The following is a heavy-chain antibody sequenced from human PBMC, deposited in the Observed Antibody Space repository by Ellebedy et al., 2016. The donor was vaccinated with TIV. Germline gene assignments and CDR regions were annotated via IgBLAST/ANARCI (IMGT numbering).Heavy chain of an antibody. CDR1: GFTFSHHA. V-gene: IGHV3-30*04. J-gene: IGHJ6*02. CDR3: SREGLEAGMDL. Sequence: GESLKISCAASGFTFSHHAFYWVRQAPGKGLEWVTIISYAGNNKFYLDSVEGRFSISRDDSKNTLYLQMNSLRPEDTAVYYCSREGLEAGMDLWGQGTTVIVSS. CDR2: ISYAGNNK.